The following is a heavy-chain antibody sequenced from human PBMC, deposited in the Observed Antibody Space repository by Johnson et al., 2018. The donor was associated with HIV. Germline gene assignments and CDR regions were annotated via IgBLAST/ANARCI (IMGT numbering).Heavy chain of an antibody. CDR3: AKDLILGGWAFDI. CDR2: IKQDGSEK. Sequence: VQLVESGGGLVQPGGSLRLSCAASGFTFSSYWMSWVRQAPGKGLEWVANIKQDGSEKYYVDSVKGRFTISRDNAKNSLYLQMNSLRAEDTAVYYCAKDLILGGWAFDIWGQGTMVTVSS. V-gene: IGHV3-7*01. D-gene: IGHD2-21*01. J-gene: IGHJ3*02. CDR1: GFTFSSYW.